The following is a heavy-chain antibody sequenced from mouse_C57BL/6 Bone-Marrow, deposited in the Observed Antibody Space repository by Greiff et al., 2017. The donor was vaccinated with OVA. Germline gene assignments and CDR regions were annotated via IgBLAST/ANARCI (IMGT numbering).Heavy chain of an antibody. Sequence: QVQLQQPGTELVKPGASVKLSCKASGYTFTSYWMPWVKQRPGQGLEWIGNITPSNGGTNYNEKFKSKATLTVDKSSSTAYMQLSRLTSEESAVYYCARSVITTVVATRYFDDWGKGTTVTVSA. V-gene: IGHV1-53*01. J-gene: IGHJ1*03. CDR3: ARSVITTVVATRYFDD. CDR2: ITPSNGGT. CDR1: GYTFTSYW. D-gene: IGHD1-1*01.